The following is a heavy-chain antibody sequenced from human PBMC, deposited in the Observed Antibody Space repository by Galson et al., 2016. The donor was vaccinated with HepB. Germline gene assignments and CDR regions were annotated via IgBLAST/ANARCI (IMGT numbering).Heavy chain of an antibody. CDR2: ISYSGTA. Sequence: EPLSLTCTVSGVPVRTFYWSWVRHPPGKGLGGPGYISYSGTADYNPSLKSRVTISMDKSKNQVPLRLNSTTATDTAVYYCARNDALQAFHGMDVWGPGTTVTVSS. J-gene: IGHJ6*02. D-gene: IGHD4-11*01. CDR3: ARNDALQAFHGMDV. V-gene: IGHV4-59*02. CDR1: GVPVRTFY.